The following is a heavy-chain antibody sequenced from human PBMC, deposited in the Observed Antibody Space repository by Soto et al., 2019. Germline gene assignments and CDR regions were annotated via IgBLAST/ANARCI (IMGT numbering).Heavy chain of an antibody. D-gene: IGHD4-17*01. CDR2: INHSGST. Sequence: SETLSLTCAVYGGSFSGYYWSWIRQPPGKGLEWIGEINHSGSTNYNPSLKSRVTISVDTSKNQFSLKLSSVTAADTAVYYCARGGDYAYFDYWCQGTLVTVSS. V-gene: IGHV4-34*01. CDR3: ARGGDYAYFDY. CDR1: GGSFSGYY. J-gene: IGHJ4*02.